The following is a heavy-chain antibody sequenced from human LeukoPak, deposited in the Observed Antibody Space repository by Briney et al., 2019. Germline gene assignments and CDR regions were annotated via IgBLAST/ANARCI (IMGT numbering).Heavy chain of an antibody. V-gene: IGHV3-21*04. CDR1: GFTFSSYS. CDR2: ISSSSSYI. D-gene: IGHD5-24*01. CDR3: ARYGEVATSREMAYYGMDV. Sequence: PGGSLRLSCAASGFTFSSYSMNWVRQAPGKGLEWVSSISSSSSYIYYADSVKGRFTISRDNSKNTLYLQMNSLRAEDTAVYYCARYGEVATSREMAYYGMDVWGQGTTVTVSS. J-gene: IGHJ6*02.